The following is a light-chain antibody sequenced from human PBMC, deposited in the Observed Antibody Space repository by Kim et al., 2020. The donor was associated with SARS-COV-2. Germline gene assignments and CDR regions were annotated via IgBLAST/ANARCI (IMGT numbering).Light chain of an antibody. J-gene: IGKJ3*01. CDR2: ATS. CDR3: HHYGTSPFT. Sequence: SPGERAPLSCRASQSFSGSYLAWYQQKPGQAPRLLIYATSNRATGIPDRFSGSGSGTDFTLTISRLEPEDFEVYYCHHYGTSPFTFGPGTKVDIK. CDR1: QSFSGSY. V-gene: IGKV3-20*01.